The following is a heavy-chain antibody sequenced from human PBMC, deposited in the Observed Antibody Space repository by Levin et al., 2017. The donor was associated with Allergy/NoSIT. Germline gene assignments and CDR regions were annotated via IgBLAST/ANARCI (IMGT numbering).Heavy chain of an antibody. J-gene: IGHJ4*02. CDR3: ARDNALTGYYRLPYFDY. CDR2: INPSGGST. D-gene: IGHD3-9*01. V-gene: IGHV1-46*03. CDR1: GYTFTSYY. Sequence: ASVKVSCKASGYTFTSYYMHWVRQAPGQGLEWMGIINPSGGSTNYAQKFQGRVTMTRDTSTNTLYMELSSLRSEDTAVYYCARDNALTGYYRLPYFDYWGQGTLVTVSS.